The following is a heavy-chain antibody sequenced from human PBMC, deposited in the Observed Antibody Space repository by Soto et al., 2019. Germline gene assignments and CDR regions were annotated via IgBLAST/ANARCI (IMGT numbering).Heavy chain of an antibody. J-gene: IGHJ4*02. CDR1: GGSISSYY. V-gene: IGHV4-59*08. Sequence: SETLSLTCTVSGGSISSYYWSWIRQPPGKGLEWIGYIYYSGSTNYNPSLKSRVTISVDTSKNQFSLKLSSVTAADTAVYYCARHLESNWNDAYYFDYWGQGTLVTVSS. CDR2: IYYSGST. D-gene: IGHD1-1*01. CDR3: ARHLESNWNDAYYFDY.